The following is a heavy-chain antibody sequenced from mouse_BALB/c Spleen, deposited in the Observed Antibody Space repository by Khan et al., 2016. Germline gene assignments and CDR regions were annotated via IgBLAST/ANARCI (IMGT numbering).Heavy chain of an antibody. D-gene: IGHD2-12*01. CDR1: GFTFSSFG. CDR2: ISSGSSNI. Sequence: EVELVESGGGLVQPGGSRKLSCAASGFTFSSFGMNWVRQAPEKGLEWVAYISSGSSNIYYADTVKGRFTISRDNPENTLFLQMTSLKSEDTATYYGARYDFDSYAMDYWGQGTSVTVSS. CDR3: ARYDFDSYAMDY. J-gene: IGHJ4*01. V-gene: IGHV5-17*02.